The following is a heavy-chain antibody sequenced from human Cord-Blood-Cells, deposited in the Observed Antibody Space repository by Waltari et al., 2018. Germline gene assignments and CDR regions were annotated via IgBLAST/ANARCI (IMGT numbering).Heavy chain of an antibody. Sequence: QLQLQESGPGLVKPSETLSLTCTVSGGSISSSSYYWGWIRQPPGKGLEWIGSIYYSGSTYYNPSLKSRVTISVDTSKNQFSLKLSSVTAADTAVYYCARYRVGATIDAFDIWGQGTMVTVSS. CDR2: IYYSGST. CDR3: ARYRVGATIDAFDI. CDR1: GGSISSSSYY. J-gene: IGHJ3*02. V-gene: IGHV4-39*01. D-gene: IGHD1-26*01.